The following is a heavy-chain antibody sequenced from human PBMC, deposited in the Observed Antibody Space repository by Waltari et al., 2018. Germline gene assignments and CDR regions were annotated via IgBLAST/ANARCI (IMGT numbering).Heavy chain of an antibody. J-gene: IGHJ6*02. Sequence: QVQLVESGGGVVQPGRSLRLSCAASEFTFSSYAMHWVRQAPGKGLECVAVISYNERNIYYVDSVKGRFTISRDNSKKTLYLQMNSLRAEDTAVYYCARDYCDRTYCHGMDVWGRGTTVTVSS. V-gene: IGHV3-30*03. CDR3: ARDYCDRTYCHGMDV. D-gene: IGHD3-22*01. CDR1: EFTFSSYA. CDR2: ISYNERNI.